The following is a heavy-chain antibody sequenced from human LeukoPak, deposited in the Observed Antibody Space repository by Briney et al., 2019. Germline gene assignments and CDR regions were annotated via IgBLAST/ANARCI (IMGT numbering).Heavy chain of an antibody. CDR2: ISGSGGST. CDR3: AKGLYGSGSYYNCPFDY. V-gene: IGHV3-23*01. J-gene: IGHJ4*02. CDR1: GFTFSSYA. Sequence: GGSLRLSCAASGFTFSSYAMSWVRQAPGKGLEWVSAISGSGGSTYYADSVKCRFTISRDNSKNTLYLQMNSLRAEDTAVYYCAKGLYGSGSYYNCPFDYWGQGTLVTVSS. D-gene: IGHD3-10*01.